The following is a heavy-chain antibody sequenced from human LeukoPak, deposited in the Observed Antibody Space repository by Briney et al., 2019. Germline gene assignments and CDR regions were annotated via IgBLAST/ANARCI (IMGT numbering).Heavy chain of an antibody. J-gene: IGHJ3*02. CDR3: ARGPYDSSGYFISAFDI. V-gene: IGHV3-66*01. CDR2: IYSGGST. D-gene: IGHD3-22*01. Sequence: GGSLRLSCAASGFTVSSNYMSWARQAPGKGLEWVSVIYSGGSTYYADSVKGRFTISRDNSKNTLYLQMNSLRAEDTAVYYCARGPYDSSGYFISAFDIWGQGTMVTVSS. CDR1: GFTVSSNY.